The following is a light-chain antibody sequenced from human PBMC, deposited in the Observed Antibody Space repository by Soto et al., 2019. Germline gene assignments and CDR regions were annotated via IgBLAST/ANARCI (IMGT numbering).Light chain of an antibody. CDR2: GAS. V-gene: IGKV1-9*01. CDR3: QQPHSYSIVT. J-gene: IGKJ3*01. Sequence: DIQLTQSPSFLSASVGDRVTITCRASQGISSYLAWYQQKPGKAPNLLIFGASSLQSGVPSRFSGSGSGTEFPLTLSSLQPEDCPTYYWQQPHSYSIVTSGPGTKVDIK. CDR1: QGISSY.